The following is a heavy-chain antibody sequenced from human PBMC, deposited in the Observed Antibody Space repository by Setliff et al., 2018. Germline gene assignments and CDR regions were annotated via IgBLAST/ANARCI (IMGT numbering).Heavy chain of an antibody. CDR1: GFTFSTYW. Sequence: LRLSCAASGFTFSTYWMSWVRQAPGKGLEWVANIKQDGSEKYYVDSVKGRFSISRDNAKNSLHLQMNSLRAEDTAVYYCARDPHFDSWGQGTLVTVSS. CDR3: ARDPHFDS. CDR2: IKQDGSEK. V-gene: IGHV3-7*01. J-gene: IGHJ4*02.